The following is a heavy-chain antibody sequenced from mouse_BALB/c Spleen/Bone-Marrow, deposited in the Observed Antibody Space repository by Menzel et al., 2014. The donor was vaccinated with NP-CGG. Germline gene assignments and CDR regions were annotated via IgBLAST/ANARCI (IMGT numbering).Heavy chain of an antibody. Sequence: EVKLLESGGGLVQPGGSLRLSCAPSGFTFTDYYMSWIRQPPGKALEWLGFIRNKAKGYTTEYSESVKGRFTISRDNSQSILYLQMNTLRAEDSSTYYCPRDINYGNYWYFDGLCAGTTVTVSS. D-gene: IGHD2-1*01. CDR1: GFTFTDYY. V-gene: IGHV7-3*02. CDR2: IRNKAKGYTT. CDR3: PRDINYGNYWYFDG. J-gene: IGHJ1*01.